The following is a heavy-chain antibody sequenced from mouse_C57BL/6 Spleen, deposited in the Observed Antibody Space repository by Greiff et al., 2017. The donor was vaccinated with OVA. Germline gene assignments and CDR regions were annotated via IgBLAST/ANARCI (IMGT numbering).Heavy chain of an antibody. CDR3: ARGCTVEYYFDY. J-gene: IGHJ2*01. CDR2: INPGSGGT. CDR1: GYAFTNYL. D-gene: IGHD1-1*01. Sequence: QVHVKQSGAELVRPGTSVKVSCKASGYAFTNYLIEWVKQRPGQGLEWIGVINPGSGGTNYNEKFKGKATLTADKSSSTAYMQLSSLTSEDSAVYFCARGCTVEYYFDYWGQGTTLTVSS. V-gene: IGHV1-54*01.